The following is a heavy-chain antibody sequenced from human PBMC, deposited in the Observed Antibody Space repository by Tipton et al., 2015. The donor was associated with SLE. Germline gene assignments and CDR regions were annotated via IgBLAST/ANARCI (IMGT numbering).Heavy chain of an antibody. J-gene: IGHJ4*02. CDR2: IYYSGTT. D-gene: IGHD1-7*01. CDR3: AKKKGGTMEDY. V-gene: IGHV4-39*07. CDR1: GGSISSSDYY. Sequence: TLSLTCTVSGGSISSSDYYWGWIRQPPGKGLEWIGNIYYSGTTFYNPSLKSRVTISVDTSKNQFSLKLTSVTAADTAVYYCAKKKGGTMEDYWGQGTLVTVSS.